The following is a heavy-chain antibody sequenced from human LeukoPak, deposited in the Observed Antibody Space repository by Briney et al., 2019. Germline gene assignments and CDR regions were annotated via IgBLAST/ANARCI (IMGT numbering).Heavy chain of an antibody. V-gene: IGHV3-33*01. CDR3: TRYNNDHFDY. CDR1: GFTFGGYG. Sequence: GGSLRLSCAGSGFTFGGYGMHWFRQTPGKGLEWVAVIAYDGSRALYADSVKGRFTISRDSSKNTMSVQMDDLRAEDTAVYYCTRYNNDHFDYWGQGTLVTVSS. J-gene: IGHJ4*02. D-gene: IGHD1-14*01. CDR2: IAYDGSRA.